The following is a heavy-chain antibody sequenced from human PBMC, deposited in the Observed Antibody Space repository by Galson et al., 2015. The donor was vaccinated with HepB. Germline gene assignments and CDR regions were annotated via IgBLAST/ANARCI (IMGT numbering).Heavy chain of an antibody. V-gene: IGHV3-30*18. CDR1: GFTFSSYG. CDR3: AKGTRDSSVSFDY. D-gene: IGHD3-22*01. J-gene: IGHJ4*02. CDR2: ISYDGSNK. Sequence: SLRLSCAASGFTFSSYGMHWVRQAPGKGLEWVAVISYDGSNKYYADSVKGRFTISRDNSKNTLYLQMNSLRAEDTAVYYCAKGTRDSSVSFDYWGQGTLVTVSS.